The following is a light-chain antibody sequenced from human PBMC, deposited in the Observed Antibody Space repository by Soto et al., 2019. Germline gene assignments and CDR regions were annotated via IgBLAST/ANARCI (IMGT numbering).Light chain of an antibody. CDR3: QQYYNTPLT. J-gene: IGKJ4*01. CDR2: WAS. Sequence: EILVTQSPDSLAVSLGERATINCKSSQSVLYSSNNKNYLAWYQQKPRQPPKLLINWASTRESGVPDRFSGSGSGTDFTLTISSLQAEDVAVYYCQQYYNTPLTFGGGTKVDI. V-gene: IGKV4-1*01. CDR1: QSVLYSSNNKNY.